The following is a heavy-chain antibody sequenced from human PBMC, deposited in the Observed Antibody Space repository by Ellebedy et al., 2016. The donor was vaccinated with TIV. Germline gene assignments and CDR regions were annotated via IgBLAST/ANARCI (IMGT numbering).Heavy chain of an antibody. J-gene: IGHJ6*02. CDR1: GGSISSYY. CDR2: IYYSGST. Sequence: SETLSLTCTVSGGSISSYYWSWIRQPPGKGLEWIGYIYYSGSTNYNPSLKSRVTISVDTSKNQFSLKLNSVTAADTAIYYCATSFIAAPKVWGQGATVTVSS. CDR3: ATSFIAAPKV. V-gene: IGHV4-59*01. D-gene: IGHD6-13*01.